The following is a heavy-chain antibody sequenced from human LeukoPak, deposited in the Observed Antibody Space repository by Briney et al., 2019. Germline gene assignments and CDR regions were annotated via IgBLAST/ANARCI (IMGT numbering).Heavy chain of an antibody. V-gene: IGHV1-69*05. CDR1: GGTFSSYA. Sequence: GSSVKVSCKASGGTFSSYAISWVRQAPGRGLEWMGGIIPIFGTANYAQKFQGRVTITTDESTSTAYMELSSLRSEDTAVYYCASGKRITMIVVALTSLDYWGQGTLVTVSS. D-gene: IGHD3-22*01. CDR3: ASGKRITMIVVALTSLDY. J-gene: IGHJ4*02. CDR2: IIPIFGTA.